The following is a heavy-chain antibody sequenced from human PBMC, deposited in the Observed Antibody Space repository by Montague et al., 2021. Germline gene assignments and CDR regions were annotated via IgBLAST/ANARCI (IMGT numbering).Heavy chain of an antibody. Sequence: SETLSLTCSVSGASISDYYWSWIRQHPGKGLEWIGYIYYSRRTNYSPSLKSRVTISVDTSKDQFSLKLSSVTAADTAFYYCAVTNPYYYYGMDVWGQGTTVTVSS. V-gene: IGHV4-59*01. D-gene: IGHD1-14*01. CDR3: AVTNPYYYYGMDV. J-gene: IGHJ6*02. CDR1: GASISDYY. CDR2: IYYSRRT.